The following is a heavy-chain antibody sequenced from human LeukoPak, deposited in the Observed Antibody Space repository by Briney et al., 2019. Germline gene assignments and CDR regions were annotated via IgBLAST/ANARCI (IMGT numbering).Heavy chain of an antibody. CDR2: INTRTGNA. Sequence: GASVKVSCKASGYTFFNYAIHWVRQAPGQRLEWMGWINTRTGNAYYSQELQGRLTITRDTSASTAYMELSSPRSEDMAVYYCAKDSGSGWYEFRWGQGTLVTVSS. D-gene: IGHD6-19*01. CDR1: GYTFFNYA. J-gene: IGHJ4*02. V-gene: IGHV1-3*03. CDR3: AKDSGSGWYEFR.